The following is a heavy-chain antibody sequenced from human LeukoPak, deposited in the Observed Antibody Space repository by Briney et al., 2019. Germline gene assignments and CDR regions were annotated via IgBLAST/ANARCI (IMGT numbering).Heavy chain of an antibody. CDR2: INHSGST. CDR3: ARGVRSPVVVVLLGTRNWFDP. Sequence: SETLSPTCAVYGGSFSGYYWSWIRQPPGKGLEWIGEINHSGSTNYNPSLKSRVTISVDTSKNQFSLKLSSVTAADTAVYYCARGVRSPVVVVLLGTRNWFDPWGQGTLVTVSS. V-gene: IGHV4-34*01. D-gene: IGHD3-22*01. J-gene: IGHJ5*02. CDR1: GGSFSGYY.